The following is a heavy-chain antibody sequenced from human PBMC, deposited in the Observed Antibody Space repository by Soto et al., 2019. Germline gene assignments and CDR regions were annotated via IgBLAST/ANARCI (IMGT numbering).Heavy chain of an antibody. J-gene: IGHJ4*02. V-gene: IGHV3-66*01. D-gene: IGHD2-2*01. CDR2: IYSGGSA. CDR1: GFTVSSNY. CDR3: ARGQYQLLSPLGQFGY. Sequence: EVQLVESGGGLVQPGGSLRLSCAASGFTVSSNYMNWVRQAPGKGLEWVSVIYSGGSADYADSVKGRFTISRDNSKNTLYLQMNRLRVEDTAVYYCARGQYQLLSPLGQFGYWGQGTLVTVSS.